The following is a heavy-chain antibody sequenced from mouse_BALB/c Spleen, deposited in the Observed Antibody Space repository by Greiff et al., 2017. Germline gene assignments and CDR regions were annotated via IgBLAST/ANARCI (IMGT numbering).Heavy chain of an antibody. J-gene: IGHJ3*01. D-gene: IGHD2-2*01. CDR3: ARAMVTTKWQFDY. CDR1: GYTFTDYA. V-gene: IGHV1S137*01. CDR2: ISTYYGDA. Sequence: QVQLQQSGAELVRPGVSVTISCKGSGYTFTDYAMHWVKQRHAKRLEWIGVISTYYGDASYNQKFKGKATMTVDKSSSTAYMELTRLTSEDSAIYNCARAMVTTKWQFDYWGQGTLVTVSA.